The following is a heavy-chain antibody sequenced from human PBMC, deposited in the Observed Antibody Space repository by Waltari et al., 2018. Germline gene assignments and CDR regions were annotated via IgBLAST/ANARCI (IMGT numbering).Heavy chain of an antibody. CDR1: GGPSTCSSSY. D-gene: IGHD3-10*01. V-gene: IGHV4-39*01. Sequence: QLQLQESGPGLVKASETLSLTCIVSGGPSTCSSSYWGWLRQPPGKGLEWIGSTGSTYHNPSLKSRVTISVDTSKSQFSLKLSSVTAADTAVYYCVRQGSGGRTFDIWGLGTMVTVSS. J-gene: IGHJ3*02. CDR2: TGST. CDR3: VRQGSGGRTFDI.